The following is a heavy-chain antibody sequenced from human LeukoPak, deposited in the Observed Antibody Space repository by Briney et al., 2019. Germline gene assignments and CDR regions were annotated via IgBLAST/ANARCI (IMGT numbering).Heavy chain of an antibody. D-gene: IGHD2-15*01. V-gene: IGHV4-34*01. CDR3: ARWQCSGGGCYPHGMDV. J-gene: IGHJ6*02. CDR2: IHQSGSA. CDR1: GGSISSYY. Sequence: PSETLSLTCTVSGGSISSYYWSWIRQPPGKGLEWIGEIHQSGSATCSPSLKSRVTMSLDTSTNQFSLELNSVTAADTAVYYCARWQCSGGGCYPHGMDVWGQGTTVTVSS.